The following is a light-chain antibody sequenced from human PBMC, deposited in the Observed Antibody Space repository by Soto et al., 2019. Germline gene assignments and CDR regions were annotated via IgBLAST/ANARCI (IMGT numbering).Light chain of an antibody. V-gene: IGLV2-14*01. CDR1: SSDVGGYNY. Sequence: QSALTQPASVSGSPGQSITISCTRTSSDVGGYNYVSWYQQHPGKAPKLVIYEVSNRPSGVSNRFSGSKSGSTASLTISGLQAEDEADYYCSSYTSSTFYVFGTGTKVTVL. CDR2: EVS. CDR3: SSYTSSTFYV. J-gene: IGLJ1*01.